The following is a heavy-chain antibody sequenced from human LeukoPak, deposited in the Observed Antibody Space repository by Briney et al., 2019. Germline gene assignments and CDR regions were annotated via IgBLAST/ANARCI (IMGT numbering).Heavy chain of an antibody. Sequence: ASVKVSCKVSGYTLTELSMHWVRQAPGKGLEWMGGFDPEDGETIYAQKFQGRVTVTEDTSTDTAYMELSSLRSEDTAVYYCATEGRKIRAITGISFDYCGQGTLVAVSS. J-gene: IGHJ4*02. CDR3: ATEGRKIRAITGISFDY. V-gene: IGHV1-24*01. CDR1: GYTLTELS. D-gene: IGHD1-20*01. CDR2: FDPEDGET.